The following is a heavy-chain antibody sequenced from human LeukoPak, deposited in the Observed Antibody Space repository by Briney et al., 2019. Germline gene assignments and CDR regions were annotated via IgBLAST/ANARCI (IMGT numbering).Heavy chain of an antibody. Sequence: ASVKVSCKASGYTFTSNYMHWVRQAPGQGLEWMGIINPSGGSTSYAQKFQGRVTMTRDTSTSTVYMELSSLRSEDTAVYYCARASSIAARPDWYFDLWGRGTLVTVSS. CDR1: GYTFTSNY. CDR3: ARASSIAARPDWYFDL. D-gene: IGHD6-6*01. CDR2: INPSGGST. V-gene: IGHV1-46*01. J-gene: IGHJ2*01.